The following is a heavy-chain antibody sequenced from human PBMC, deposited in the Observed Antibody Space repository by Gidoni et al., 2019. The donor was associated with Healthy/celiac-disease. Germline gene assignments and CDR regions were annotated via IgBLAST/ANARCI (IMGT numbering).Heavy chain of an antibody. D-gene: IGHD1-26*01. V-gene: IGHV4-34*01. Sequence: QVQLQQWGAGLVKPSETLSLSCAVDGGSFSGYYWSWIRQPPGKGLEWIGDINHSGSANYNPSLNRLVTISVDTSKNQFSLKLSSVTAADTAVYYCASAQATWRADYWGQGTLVTVSS. CDR1: GGSFSGYY. CDR2: INHSGSA. J-gene: IGHJ4*02. CDR3: ASAQATWRADY.